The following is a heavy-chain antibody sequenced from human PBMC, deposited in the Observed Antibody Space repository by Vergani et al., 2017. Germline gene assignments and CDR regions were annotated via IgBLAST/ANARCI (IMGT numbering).Heavy chain of an antibody. CDR3: ARKHISNYYDSXGYYYMGYCYGMDV. CDR1: GFTFSDYY. J-gene: IGHJ6*02. D-gene: IGHD3-22*01. CDR2: ISSSGSTI. Sequence: QVQLVESGGGLVKPGGSLRLSCAASGFTFSDYYMSWIRQAPGKGLEWVSYISSSGSTIYYADSVKGRFTISRDNAKNSLYLQMNSLRAEDTAVYYCARKHISNYYDSXGYYYMGYCYGMDVWGQGTTVTVSS. V-gene: IGHV3-11*01.